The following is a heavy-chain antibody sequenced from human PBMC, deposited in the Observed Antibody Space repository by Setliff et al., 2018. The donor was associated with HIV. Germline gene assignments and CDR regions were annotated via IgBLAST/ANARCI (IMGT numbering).Heavy chain of an antibody. J-gene: IGHJ5*02. V-gene: IGHV4-39*01. CDR2: IYYSGST. Sequence: SETLSLTCTVSGGTISNSYYYWGWIRQSPGKGLEWIGNIYYSGSTYFNPSPRNRVSISVDTSKNQFSLKLSSVTAADTAVYYCARPFIPNYFDPWGQGTLVTVSS. D-gene: IGHD2-21*01. CDR3: ARPFIPNYFDP. CDR1: GGTISNSYYY.